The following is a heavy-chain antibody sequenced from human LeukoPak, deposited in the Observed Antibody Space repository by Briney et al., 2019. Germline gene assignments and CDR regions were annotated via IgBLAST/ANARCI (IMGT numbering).Heavy chain of an antibody. CDR2: ISSSSSFL. Sequence: GGSLTLSCAASGFTFSNYNMNCVPQAPGQGVVCVSSISSSSSFLYYADSVKGRFIISRDNAKNSLYLHMNSLRAEDTAVYYCATVGTTGPWGQGTLVTVSS. CDR1: GFTFSNYN. D-gene: IGHD1-14*01. V-gene: IGHV3-21*01. CDR3: ATVGTTGP. J-gene: IGHJ5*02.